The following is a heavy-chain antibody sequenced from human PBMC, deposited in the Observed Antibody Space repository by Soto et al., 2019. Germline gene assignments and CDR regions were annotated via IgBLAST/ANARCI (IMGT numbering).Heavy chain of an antibody. D-gene: IGHD6-6*01. CDR3: AKVDSSSSDPDT. CDR2: ISYDGSNK. CDR1: GFTFSSYG. Sequence: GGSLRLSCAASGFTFSSYGMHWVRQAPGKGLEWVAVISYDGSNKYYADSVKGRFTISRDNSKNTLYLQMNSLRAEDTAVYDCAKVDSSSSDPDTWGQGTLVTVSS. J-gene: IGHJ5*02. V-gene: IGHV3-30*18.